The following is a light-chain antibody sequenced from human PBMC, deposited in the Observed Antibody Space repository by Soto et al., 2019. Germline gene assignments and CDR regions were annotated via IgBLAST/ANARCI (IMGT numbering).Light chain of an antibody. V-gene: IGLV2-14*01. J-gene: IGLJ2*01. CDR1: SSDVGGYNY. Sequence: QSALTQPASVSGSPGQSITIFCIGTSSDVGGYNYVSWYQQHPGKAPKLIIYEVSNRPSGVSNRFSGSKSGNTASLTISGLQADDEADYYCSSYRSSSTLLFGGGTKVTVL. CDR2: EVS. CDR3: SSYRSSSTLL.